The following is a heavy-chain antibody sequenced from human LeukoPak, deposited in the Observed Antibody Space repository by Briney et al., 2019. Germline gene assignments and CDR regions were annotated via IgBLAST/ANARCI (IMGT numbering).Heavy chain of an antibody. J-gene: IGHJ3*02. CDR2: IYSGGST. D-gene: IGHD3-22*01. CDR3: ARASYYDSSEAFDI. CDR1: GFTVSSNY. Sequence: GGSLRLSCAASGFTVSSNYMSWVRQAPGKGLEWVSVIYSGGSTYYADSVKSRFTISRDNSKNTLYLQMNSLRAEDTAVYYCARASYYDSSEAFDIWGQGTMVTVSS. V-gene: IGHV3-66*01.